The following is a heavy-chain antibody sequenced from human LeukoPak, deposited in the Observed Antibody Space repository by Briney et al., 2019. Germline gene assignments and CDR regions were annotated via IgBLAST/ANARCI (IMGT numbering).Heavy chain of an antibody. CDR2: ISAYNGNT. V-gene: IGHV1-18*01. Sequence: GASVKVSCKASGYTFTSYGISWVRQAPGQGLEWMGWISAYNGNTNYAQKLQGRVTMTTDTSTSTAYMELRSLRSDDTAVYYCARAAVNKITMVRGVTTYYYYYYYMDVWGKGTTVTISS. J-gene: IGHJ6*03. D-gene: IGHD3-10*01. CDR1: GYTFTSYG. CDR3: ARAAVNKITMVRGVTTYYYYYYYMDV.